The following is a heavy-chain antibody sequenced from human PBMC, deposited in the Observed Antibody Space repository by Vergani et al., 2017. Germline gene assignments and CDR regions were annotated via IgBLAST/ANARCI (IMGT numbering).Heavy chain of an antibody. CDR2: ISSSGSTI. J-gene: IGHJ4*02. Sequence: EVQLVESGGGLVKPGGSLRLSCAASGFTFSSYSMNWVRQAPGKGLEWVSSISSSGSTIYYADSVKGRFTISRDNAKNSLYLQMNSLRAEDTAVYYCARGRNNWNYGVYFDYWGQGTLVTVSS. CDR1: GFTFSSYS. D-gene: IGHD1-7*01. V-gene: IGHV3-21*04. CDR3: ARGRNNWNYGVYFDY.